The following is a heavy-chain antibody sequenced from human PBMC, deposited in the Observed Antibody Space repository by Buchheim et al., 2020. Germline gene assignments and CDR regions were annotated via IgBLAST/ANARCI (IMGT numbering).Heavy chain of an antibody. CDR3: ARGYSLPAALSRRYYYYYMDV. J-gene: IGHJ6*03. V-gene: IGHV3-23*01. CDR2: ISAGGGRT. CDR1: GFTFSSYA. D-gene: IGHD2-2*01. Sequence: EVQLLESGGGLVLPGGSLRLSCAASGFTFSSYAMGWVRQAPGKGLEWVSTISAGGGRTHYADSVKGRFTIPRDNSKNTLYLQMNSLRAEDTALYYCARGYSLPAALSRRYYYYYMDVWGKGTT.